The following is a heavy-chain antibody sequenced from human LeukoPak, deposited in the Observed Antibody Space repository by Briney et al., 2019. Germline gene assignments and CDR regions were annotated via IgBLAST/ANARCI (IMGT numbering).Heavy chain of an antibody. J-gene: IGHJ4*02. CDR3: AKEMYSGSYYAHDY. CDR2: ISGSGSST. CDR1: GFTFSSYA. V-gene: IGHV3-23*01. D-gene: IGHD1-26*01. Sequence: PGGSLRLSCAASGFTFSSYAMSWVRQAPGKGLQWVSAISGSGSSTYDADSVKGRFTISRDNPKNTLYLQMNSLRAEDTAVYYCAKEMYSGSYYAHDYWGQGTLVTVSS.